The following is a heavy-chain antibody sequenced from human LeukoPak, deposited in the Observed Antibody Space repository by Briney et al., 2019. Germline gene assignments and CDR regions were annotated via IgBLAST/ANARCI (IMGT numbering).Heavy chain of an antibody. CDR1: GFTFSSYG. CDR3: AKSDGAYYDILTGYRIDY. D-gene: IGHD3-9*01. V-gene: IGHV3-30*18. Sequence: PGGSLRLSCAASGFTFSSYGMHWVRQAPGKGLEWVAVISYDGSNKYYADSVKGRFTISRDNSKNTLYLQMNSLRAEDTAVYYCAKSDGAYYDILTGYRIDYWGQGTPVTVSS. J-gene: IGHJ4*02. CDR2: ISYDGSNK.